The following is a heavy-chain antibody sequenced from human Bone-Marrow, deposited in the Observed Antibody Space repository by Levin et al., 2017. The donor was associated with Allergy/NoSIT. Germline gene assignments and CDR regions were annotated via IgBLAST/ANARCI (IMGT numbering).Heavy chain of an antibody. Sequence: PSQTLSLTCAVSVDSISSGDYYWSWIRQSPRRGLEWLGHIEYSGDTYYNPSLEHRLTISVDTSKNHFSLSLTSVTVADTAMYFCARIGNFFGPWGQGILVTVSS. CDR3: ARIGNFFGP. CDR2: IEYSGDT. J-gene: IGHJ5*02. CDR1: VDSISSGDYY. V-gene: IGHV4-30-4*01.